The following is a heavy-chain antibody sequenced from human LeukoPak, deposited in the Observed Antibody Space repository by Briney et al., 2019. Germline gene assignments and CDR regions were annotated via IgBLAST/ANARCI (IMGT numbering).Heavy chain of an antibody. CDR1: GFTFSSYA. Sequence: GGSLRLSCAASGFTFSSYAMNWVRQAPGKGLEWVSSMGGSGGSTYYAGSVKGRFTISRDNLRNTLYLQINSLRAEDTAVYYCAKGNGDSCYSVYDFWGQGTLVTVSS. D-gene: IGHD2-15*01. V-gene: IGHV3-23*01. CDR2: MGGSGGST. J-gene: IGHJ4*02. CDR3: AKGNGDSCYSVYDF.